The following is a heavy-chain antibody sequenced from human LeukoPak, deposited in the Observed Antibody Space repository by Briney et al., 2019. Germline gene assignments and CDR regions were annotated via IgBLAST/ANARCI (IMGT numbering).Heavy chain of an antibody. Sequence: GGSLRLSCAASGFTFSSYSMNWVRQAPGKGLEWVSSISSSSSYIHYADSVKGRFTISRDNAKNSLYLQMNSLRAEDTAVYYCAKEGSDYWGQGTLVTVSS. D-gene: IGHD2-15*01. J-gene: IGHJ4*02. CDR2: ISSSSSYI. V-gene: IGHV3-21*01. CDR1: GFTFSSYS. CDR3: AKEGSDY.